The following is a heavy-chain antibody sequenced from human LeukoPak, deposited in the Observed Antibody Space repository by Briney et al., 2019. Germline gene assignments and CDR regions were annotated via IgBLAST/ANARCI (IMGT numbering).Heavy chain of an antibody. D-gene: IGHD3-16*02. CDR2: IYYSGST. CDR1: GGSISSSSYY. V-gene: IGHV4-39*07. CDR3: ARITSYDYVWGSYRQDWFDP. J-gene: IGHJ5*02. Sequence: PSETLSLTCTVSGGSISSSSYYWGWIRQPPGKGLEWIGSIYYSGSTYYNPSLKSRVTISVDTSKNQFSLKLSSVTAADTAVYYCARITSYDYVWGSYRQDWFDPWGQGTLVTVSS.